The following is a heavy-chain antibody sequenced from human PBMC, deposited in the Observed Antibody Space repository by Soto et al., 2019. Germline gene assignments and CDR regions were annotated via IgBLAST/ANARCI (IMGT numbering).Heavy chain of an antibody. CDR3: ARAGRLKPFDY. CDR1: GFTFSSYA. Sequence: PGGSLRLSCAASGFTFSSYAMHWVRQAPGKGLEWVAVISYDGSNKYYADSVKGRFTISRDNSKNTLYLQMNSLRAEDTAVYYCARAGRLKPFDYWGQGTLVTVSS. J-gene: IGHJ4*02. CDR2: ISYDGSNK. V-gene: IGHV3-30-3*01.